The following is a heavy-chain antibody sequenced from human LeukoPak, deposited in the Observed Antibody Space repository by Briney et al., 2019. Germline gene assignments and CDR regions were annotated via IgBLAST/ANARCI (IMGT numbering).Heavy chain of an antibody. CDR1: GGTFSSYA. CDR3: ARVTAVAGTLLDY. Sequence: SVKVSCKASGGTFSSYAISWVRPAPGQGLEWMGRIIPILGIANYAQKFQGRVTITADKSTSTAYIELSSLRSEDTAVYYCARVTAVAGTLLDYWGQGTLVTVSS. J-gene: IGHJ4*02. D-gene: IGHD6-19*01. V-gene: IGHV1-69*04. CDR2: IIPILGIA.